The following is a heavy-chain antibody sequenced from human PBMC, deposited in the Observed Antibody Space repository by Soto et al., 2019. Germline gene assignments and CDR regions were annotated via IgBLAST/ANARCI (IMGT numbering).Heavy chain of an antibody. D-gene: IGHD6-6*01. CDR2: INPSSGGT. CDR3: ARDLGTVARFVWGYYFNN. Sequence: QVQLVQSGAEVKKPGASVKVSCKASGYTFTSYYMHWVRQAPGLGLEWMGIINPSSGGTIYAQKFQDRLTMTRDTSTSAVYRELSSLISEDTAMYYCARDLGTVARFVWGYYFNNWGQGTLVTVSS. V-gene: IGHV1-46*01. CDR1: GYTFTSYY. J-gene: IGHJ4*02.